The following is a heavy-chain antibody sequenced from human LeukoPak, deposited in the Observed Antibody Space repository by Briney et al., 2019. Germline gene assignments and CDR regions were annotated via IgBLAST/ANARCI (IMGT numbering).Heavy chain of an antibody. CDR1: GFTFSNAW. J-gene: IGHJ4*02. V-gene: IGHV3-23*01. Sequence: GGSLRLSCAASGFTFSNAWMSWVRQAPGKGLEWVSAISGSGGSTYYADSVKGRFTISRDNSKNTLYLQMNSLRAEDTAVYYCAKSAYYDFWSGYRHYFDYWGQGTLVTVSS. D-gene: IGHD3-3*01. CDR3: AKSAYYDFWSGYRHYFDY. CDR2: ISGSGGST.